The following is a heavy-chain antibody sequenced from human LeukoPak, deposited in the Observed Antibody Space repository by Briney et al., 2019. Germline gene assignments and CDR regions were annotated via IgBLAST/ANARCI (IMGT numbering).Heavy chain of an antibody. CDR3: ARGVPAAPVEYYYYYMDV. CDR1: GGTFSSYA. J-gene: IGHJ6*03. Sequence: SVKVSCKASGGTFSSYAISWVRQAPGQGLEWMGGIIPIFGTANYAQKFQGRVTITTDESTSTAYMELSSLRSEDTAVYYCARGVPAAPVEYYYYYMDVWGKGTTVTVSS. V-gene: IGHV1-69*05. D-gene: IGHD2-2*01. CDR2: IIPIFGTA.